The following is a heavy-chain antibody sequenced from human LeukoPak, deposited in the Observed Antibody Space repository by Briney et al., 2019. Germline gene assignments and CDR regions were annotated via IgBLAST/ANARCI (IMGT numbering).Heavy chain of an antibody. V-gene: IGHV3-21*01. CDR1: GFTFSSYS. Sequence: GGSLRLSCAASGFTFSSYSMNWVRQAPGKGLEWVSSISSSSYIYYADSVKGRFTISRDNAENSLYLQMNSLRAEGTAVYYCARDYTIFGVADAFDIWGQGTMVTVSS. CDR2: ISSSSYI. J-gene: IGHJ3*02. D-gene: IGHD3-3*01. CDR3: ARDYTIFGVADAFDI.